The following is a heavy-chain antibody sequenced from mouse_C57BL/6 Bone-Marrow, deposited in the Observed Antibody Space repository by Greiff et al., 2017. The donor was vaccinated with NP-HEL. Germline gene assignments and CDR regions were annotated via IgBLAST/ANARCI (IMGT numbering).Heavy chain of an antibody. CDR2: INPSTGGT. V-gene: IGHV1-43*01. D-gene: IGHD1-1*01. Sequence: EVKLVESGPELVKPGASVKISCKASGYSFTGYYMHWVKQSSEKSLEWIGEINPSTGGTSYNQKFKGKATLTVDKSSSTAYMQLKSLTSEDSAVYYCARQGFYYYGSSYNYAMDYWGQGTSVTVSS. J-gene: IGHJ4*01. CDR3: ARQGFYYYGSSYNYAMDY. CDR1: GYSFTGYY.